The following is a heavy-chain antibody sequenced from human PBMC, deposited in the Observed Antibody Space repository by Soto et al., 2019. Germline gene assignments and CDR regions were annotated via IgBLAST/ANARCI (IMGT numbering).Heavy chain of an antibody. CDR3: AKDGVAVAGRLYYFDY. V-gene: IGHV3-23*01. Sequence: EVQLLESGGGLVQPGGSLRLSCAASGFTFSSYAMSWVRQAPGKGLEWVSAISGSGGSTYYADSVKGRFTISRDNSKNTLYLQMNSLRAEDTAVYYCAKDGVAVAGRLYYFDYWGQGTLVTVSS. D-gene: IGHD6-19*01. CDR2: ISGSGGST. CDR1: GFTFSSYA. J-gene: IGHJ4*02.